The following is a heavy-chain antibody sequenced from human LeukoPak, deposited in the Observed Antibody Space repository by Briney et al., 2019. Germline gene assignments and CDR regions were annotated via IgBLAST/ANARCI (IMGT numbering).Heavy chain of an antibody. J-gene: IGHJ4*02. D-gene: IGHD3-22*01. V-gene: IGHV3-23*01. CDR3: AKNPHPVYYDSSGYYGF. CDR2: XXGSGGST. CDR1: GFTFSSYA. Sequence: GGSLRLSCAASGFTFSSYAMSWVRQAPGKGXXXXXXXXGSGGSTYYADSVKGRFTISRDNSKNTLYLQMNSLRAEDTAVYYCAKNPHPVYYDSSGYYGFWGQGTLVTVSS.